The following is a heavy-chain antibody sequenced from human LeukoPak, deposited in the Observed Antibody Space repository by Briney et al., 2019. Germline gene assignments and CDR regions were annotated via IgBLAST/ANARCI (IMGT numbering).Heavy chain of an antibody. CDR1: GYTFTSYG. CDR3: ARAGSTYCGGDCYPDY. D-gene: IGHD2-21*02. CDR2: ISAYNGNT. Sequence: ASVKVSFKASGYTFTSYGIRWVRQAPGQGLEWMGWISAYNGNTNYAQKLQGRVTMTTDTSTSTAYMELRSLRSDDTAVYYCARAGSTYCGGDCYPDYGGQGTLVTVSS. V-gene: IGHV1-18*01. J-gene: IGHJ4*02.